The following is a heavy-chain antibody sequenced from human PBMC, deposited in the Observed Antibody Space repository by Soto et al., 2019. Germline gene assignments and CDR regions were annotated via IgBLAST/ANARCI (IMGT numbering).Heavy chain of an antibody. D-gene: IGHD6-19*01. CDR3: AKGRYSSGWQLNSDY. CDR1: GFTFSSYA. J-gene: IGHJ4*02. Sequence: EVQLLESGGGLVQPGGSLRLSCAASGFTFSSYAMSWVRQAPGKGLEWVSAISGSGGSTYYADSVKGRFTISRDKSKNTLYLQMNSLRAEDTAVYYCAKGRYSSGWQLNSDYWGQGTLVTVSS. V-gene: IGHV3-23*01. CDR2: ISGSGGST.